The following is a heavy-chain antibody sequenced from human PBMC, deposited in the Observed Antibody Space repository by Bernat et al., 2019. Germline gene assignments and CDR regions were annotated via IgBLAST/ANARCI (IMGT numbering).Heavy chain of an antibody. CDR2: IYYSGST. D-gene: IGHD2-15*01. V-gene: IGHV4-61*01. J-gene: IGHJ5*02. Sequence: VQLQESGPGLVKPSETLSLTCTVSGDSVTTSNYYWSWIRQPPGKGLEWIAYIYYSGSTNYNPSLKSRATISLGTSKNQFSMKLTSVTAADTAVYVCARTGYCSGGSCYSGWFDPWGQGTLVTVSS. CDR1: GDSVTTSNYY. CDR3: ARTGYCSGGSCYSGWFDP.